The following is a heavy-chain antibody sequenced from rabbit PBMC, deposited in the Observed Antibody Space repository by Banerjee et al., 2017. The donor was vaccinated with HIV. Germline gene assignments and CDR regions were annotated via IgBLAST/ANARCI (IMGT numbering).Heavy chain of an antibody. Sequence: QEQLEESGGDLVKPEGSLTLTCTASGFSFSNKYVMCWVRQAPGKGLEWIACINTSSGNTVYASWAKGRFTISLDNAQNTVFLQMTSLTAADTATYFCARNDFGSAWGADLCGPGTLVTVS. CDR1: GFSFSNKYV. J-gene: IGHJ6*01. CDR2: INTSSGNT. D-gene: IGHD4-1*01. CDR3: ARNDFGSAWGADL. V-gene: IGHV1S45*01.